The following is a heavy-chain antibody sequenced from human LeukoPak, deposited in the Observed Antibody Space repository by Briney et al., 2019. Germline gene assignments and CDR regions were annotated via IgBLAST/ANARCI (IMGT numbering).Heavy chain of an antibody. V-gene: IGHV3-74*03. CDR1: GFTFSSYG. Sequence: GGSLRLSCAASGFTFSSYGMHWVRQAPGKGLVWVSRISTDGSSTTYADSAKGRFTISRDNAKNTLYLEVNSLRAEDTAVYYCARDRYCTTTRCSDYWGQGTLVTVSS. D-gene: IGHD2-2*01. J-gene: IGHJ4*02. CDR3: ARDRYCTTTRCSDY. CDR2: ISTDGSST.